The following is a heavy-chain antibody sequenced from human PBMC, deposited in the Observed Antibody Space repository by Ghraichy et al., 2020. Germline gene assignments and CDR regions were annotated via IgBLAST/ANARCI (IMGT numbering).Heavy chain of an antibody. Sequence: SETLSLTCAVYGGSFSGYYWSWIRQPPGKGLEWIGEINHSGSTNYNPSLKSRVTISVDTSKNQFSLKLSSVTAADTAVYYCARDETEEYWYFDLWGRGPLVTVSA. CDR1: GGSFSGYY. J-gene: IGHJ2*01. CDR3: ARDETEEYWYFDL. D-gene: IGHD2-21*02. CDR2: INHSGST. V-gene: IGHV4-34*01.